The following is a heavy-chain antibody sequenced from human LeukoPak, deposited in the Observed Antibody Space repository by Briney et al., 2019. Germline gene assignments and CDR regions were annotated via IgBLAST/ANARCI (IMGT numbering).Heavy chain of an antibody. Sequence: SVKVSCKASGYTFTGYYMHWVRQAPGQGLEWMGGIIPIFGTANYAQKFQGRVTITADESTSTAYMELSSLRSEDTAVYYCARTFIAVATNYYYYGMDVWGQGTTVTVSS. CDR1: GYTFTGYY. J-gene: IGHJ6*02. CDR3: ARTFIAVATNYYYYGMDV. V-gene: IGHV1-69*13. D-gene: IGHD6-19*01. CDR2: IIPIFGTA.